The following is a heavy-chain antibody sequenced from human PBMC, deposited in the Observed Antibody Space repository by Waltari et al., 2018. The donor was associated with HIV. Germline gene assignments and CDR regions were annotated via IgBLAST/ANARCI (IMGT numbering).Heavy chain of an antibody. CDR3: ARHGFEVGGATHYGY. V-gene: IGHV4-39*01. Sequence: QLQLQESGPGLVKPSETLSLTCTVSGGSISSSSYYWGWIRQPPGKGLELIGSIYYSGSNYYNPSLKSPIPISVDTSKNQFSPELSSVAAADTAVDYCARHGFEVGGATHYGYWGQGTLVTVSS. CDR1: GGSISSSSYY. J-gene: IGHJ4*02. D-gene: IGHD1-26*01. CDR2: IYYSGSN.